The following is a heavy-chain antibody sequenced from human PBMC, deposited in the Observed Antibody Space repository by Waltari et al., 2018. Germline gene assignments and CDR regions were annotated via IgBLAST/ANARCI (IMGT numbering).Heavy chain of an antibody. CDR3: ARGDSGWPYYFDY. Sequence: QVQLQESGPGLVKPSETLSLPCTVSGGSISSYYWSWIRQPPGKGLEWIGYIYYSGSTNYNPSLKSRVTISVDTSKNQFSLKLSSVTAADTAVYYCARGDSGWPYYFDYWGQGTLVTVSS. V-gene: IGHV4-59*01. CDR1: GGSISSYY. J-gene: IGHJ4*02. CDR2: IYYSGST. D-gene: IGHD6-19*01.